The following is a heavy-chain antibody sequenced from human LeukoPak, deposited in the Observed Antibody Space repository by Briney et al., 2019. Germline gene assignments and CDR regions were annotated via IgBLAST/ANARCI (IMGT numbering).Heavy chain of an antibody. Sequence: PSETLSLTCTVSADSLSSGGHYWAWIRQFPGKGLESIGFIHHSGRSRHNPSLKDRVAISVDTSRKQFALKLSSVTAADTAMYYCARGGNRFGGFYFDYWGQGIRVIVSS. CDR3: ARGGNRFGGFYFDY. CDR2: IHHSGRS. D-gene: IGHD3-10*01. J-gene: IGHJ4*02. CDR1: ADSLSSGGHY. V-gene: IGHV4-31*03.